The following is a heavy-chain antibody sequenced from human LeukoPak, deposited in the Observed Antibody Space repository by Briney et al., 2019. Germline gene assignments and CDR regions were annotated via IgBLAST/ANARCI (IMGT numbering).Heavy chain of an antibody. D-gene: IGHD3-22*01. CDR2: INPNSGGT. V-gene: IGHV1-2*02. CDR3: ARDIYDSSGYQYYFDY. J-gene: IGHJ4*02. CDR1: GYTFTAYY. Sequence: ASVKVSCTASGYTFTAYYMHWVRQAPGQGIEWMGWINPNSGGTDYAQKFQGRVTMTRDTSISTAYMELSRLRSDDTAVYYCARDIYDSSGYQYYFDYWGQGTLVTVSS.